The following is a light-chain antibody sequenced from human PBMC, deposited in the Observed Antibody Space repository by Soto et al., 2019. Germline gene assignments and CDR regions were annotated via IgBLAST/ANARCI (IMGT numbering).Light chain of an antibody. Sequence: DIQMTQSPSSLSTSVGDRVTITCRASQRINIYLNWYRQKPGKAPELLIYSASNLQSGVPSRFSGSGSGTDFTLTIRSLKPEDFATEYCQQSFSTPTFGQGTRLEIK. V-gene: IGKV1-39*01. CDR1: QRINIY. J-gene: IGKJ5*01. CDR3: QQSFSTPT. CDR2: SAS.